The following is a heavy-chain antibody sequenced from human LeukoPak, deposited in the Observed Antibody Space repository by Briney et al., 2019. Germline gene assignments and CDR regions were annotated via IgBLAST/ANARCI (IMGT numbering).Heavy chain of an antibody. CDR2: IIPIFGTA. CDR3: ASDSSSQAFDI. J-gene: IGHJ3*02. Sequence: SVKVSCKASGGTFSSYAISWVRQAPGQGLGWMGRIIPIFGTANYAQKFQGRATITTDESTSTAYMELSSLRSEDTAVYYCASDSSSQAFDIWGQGTMVTVSS. D-gene: IGHD6-13*01. CDR1: GGTFSSYA. V-gene: IGHV1-69*05.